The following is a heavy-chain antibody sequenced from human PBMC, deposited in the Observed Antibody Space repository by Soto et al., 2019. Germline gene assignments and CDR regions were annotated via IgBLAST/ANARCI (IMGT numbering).Heavy chain of an antibody. CDR1: VDHN. V-gene: IGHV3-43*01. CDR3: ATANLSSGLALDV. J-gene: IGHJ6*01. CDR2: ISWNGANT. Sequence: VDHNSRRVSKAPGKGLEWVSFISWNGANTFYADSVKGRFTISRDSSKKSVSLQINSLRSEDTALYNHATANLSSGLALDVWGQGTPVT. D-gene: IGHD5-12*01.